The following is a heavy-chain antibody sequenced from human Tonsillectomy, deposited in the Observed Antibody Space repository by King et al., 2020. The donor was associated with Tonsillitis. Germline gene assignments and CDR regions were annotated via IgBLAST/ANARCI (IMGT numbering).Heavy chain of an antibody. J-gene: IGHJ6*02. V-gene: IGHV3-30*04. D-gene: IGHD3-16*01. Sequence: VQLVESGGGVVQPGRSLRLSCADSGFTFSNYAMHWVRQAPGKGLEWVALISYDGRTKYYAGSVKGRFTISRDNNKNTLYLQMNSLRGEDTAVYYCARDRGGYVYFYALDVWGQVTTVTVSS. CDR1: GFTFSNYA. CDR3: ARDRGGYVYFYALDV. CDR2: ISYDGRTK.